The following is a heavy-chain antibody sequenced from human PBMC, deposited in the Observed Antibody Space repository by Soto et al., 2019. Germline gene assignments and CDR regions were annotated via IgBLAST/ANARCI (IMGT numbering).Heavy chain of an antibody. CDR1: GFTFSGSA. D-gene: IGHD6-13*01. CDR2: IRSKANSYAT. Sequence: PGGSLRLSCAASGFTFSGSAMHWVRQASGKGLEWVGRIRSKANSYATAYAASVKGRLTISRDDSKNTAYLQMNSLKTEDTAVYYCTRMARTAELFYYYYGMDVWGQGTTVTVSS. J-gene: IGHJ6*02. CDR3: TRMARTAELFYYYYGMDV. V-gene: IGHV3-73*01.